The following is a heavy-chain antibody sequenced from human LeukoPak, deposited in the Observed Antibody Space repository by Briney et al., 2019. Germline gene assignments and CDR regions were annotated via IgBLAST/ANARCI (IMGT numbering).Heavy chain of an antibody. J-gene: IGHJ4*02. CDR2: IYSSGST. Sequence: SETLSLTCTVSGGSISDYFWSWIRQPAGKGLEWIGRIYSSGSTLYNPSLTSRVTMSVDTSKNQVSLRLTSVTAADTAVYYCARGPYCGDDCYFDSWGRGTLFTVSS. V-gene: IGHV4-4*07. CDR3: ARGPYCGDDCYFDS. D-gene: IGHD2-21*01. CDR1: GGSISDYF.